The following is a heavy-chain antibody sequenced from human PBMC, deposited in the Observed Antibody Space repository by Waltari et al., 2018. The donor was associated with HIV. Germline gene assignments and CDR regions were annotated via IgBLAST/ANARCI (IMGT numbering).Heavy chain of an antibody. CDR3: AKAVFSGSYYADY. D-gene: IGHD1-26*01. Sequence: QVHVAESGGGVVQPGKSLRLSCVVSGFTFSDYGMHWVRQAHGRVLWWVAAISSDGSHQIYATSIQGRFTISRDTPINTVYLQMNSLISEETAVFYCAKAVFSGSYYADYWGQGTQVTVSS. V-gene: IGHV3-30*18. J-gene: IGHJ4*02. CDR2: ISSDGSHQ. CDR1: GFTFSDYG.